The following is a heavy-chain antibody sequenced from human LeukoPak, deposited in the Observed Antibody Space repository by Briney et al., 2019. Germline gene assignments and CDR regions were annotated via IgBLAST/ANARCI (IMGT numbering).Heavy chain of an antibody. CDR3: AKDNPIRMSAFDI. J-gene: IGHJ3*02. CDR2: ISGSGGST. V-gene: IGHV3-23*01. D-gene: IGHD1-14*01. CDR1: GFTFSSYA. Sequence: TGGSLRLSCAASGFTFSSYAMSWVRQAPGKGLEWVSAISGSGGSTYYADSVKGRFTISRDNSKNTLHLQMNSLRAEDTAVYYCAKDNPIRMSAFDIWGQGTMVTVSS.